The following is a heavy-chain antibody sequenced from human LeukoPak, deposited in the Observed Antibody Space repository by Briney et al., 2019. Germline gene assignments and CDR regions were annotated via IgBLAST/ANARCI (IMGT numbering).Heavy chain of an antibody. D-gene: IGHD2-2*01. J-gene: IGHJ6*02. CDR3: ARDLFDIVVVPAAPRYYGMDV. V-gene: IGHV1-69*04. CDR2: IIPILGIA. Sequence: ASVKVSCKASGGTFSSYAISWVRQAPGQGLEWMGRIIPILGIANYAQKFQGRVTITADKSTSTAYMELSSLRSEDTAVYYCARDLFDIVVVPAAPRYYGMDVWGQGTTVTVSS. CDR1: GGTFSSYA.